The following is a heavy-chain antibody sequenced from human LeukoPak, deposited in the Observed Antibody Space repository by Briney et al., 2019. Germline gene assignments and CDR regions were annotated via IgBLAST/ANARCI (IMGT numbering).Heavy chain of an antibody. J-gene: IGHJ4*02. V-gene: IGHV1-2*02. CDR1: GYTFTGYY. D-gene: IGHD3-22*01. CDR3: ATTPGYYDSSGYSLLFDY. Sequence: ASVKVSCKASGYTFTGYYMHWVRQAPGQGPEWMGWINPNSGGTNYAQKFQGRVTMTRDTSISTAYMELSRLRSDDTAVYYCATTPGYYDSSGYSLLFDYWGQGTLVTVSS. CDR2: INPNSGGT.